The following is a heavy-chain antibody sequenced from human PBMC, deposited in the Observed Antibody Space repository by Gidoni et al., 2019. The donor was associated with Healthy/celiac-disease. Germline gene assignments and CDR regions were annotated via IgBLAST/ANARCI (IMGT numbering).Heavy chain of an antibody. CDR3: ARAPGDTAMVTDYYYYMDV. D-gene: IGHD5-18*01. CDR1: GYTFTGYY. V-gene: IGHV1-2*04. Sequence: QVQLVQSGAEVKKPGASVKVSCKASGYTFTGYYMHWVRQAPGQGLEWMGWINPNSGGTNYAQKFQGWVTMTRDTSISTAYMELSRLRSDDTAVYYCARAPGDTAMVTDYYYYMDVWGKGTTVTVSS. J-gene: IGHJ6*03. CDR2: INPNSGGT.